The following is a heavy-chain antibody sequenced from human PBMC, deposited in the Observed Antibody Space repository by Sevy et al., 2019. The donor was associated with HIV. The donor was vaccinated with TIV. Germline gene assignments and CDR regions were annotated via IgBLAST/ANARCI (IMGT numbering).Heavy chain of an antibody. D-gene: IGHD5-12*01. CDR3: GRRYSEYDYAFDY. CDR2: IYWDDGK. Sequence: SGPTLVKPTQPLTLTCTFSGFSLSTTGVGVGYIRQPPGNALEWLAVIYWDDGKRDRPSLKNRLTITKDTSKNQVVLTLTNMDPVDTATYYCGRRYSEYDYAFDYWGQGTLVTVSS. V-gene: IGHV2-5*02. CDR1: GFSLSTTGVG. J-gene: IGHJ4*02.